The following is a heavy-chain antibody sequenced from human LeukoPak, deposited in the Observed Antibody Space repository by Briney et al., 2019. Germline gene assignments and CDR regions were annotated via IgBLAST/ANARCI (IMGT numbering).Heavy chain of an antibody. D-gene: IGHD2-2*01. J-gene: IGHJ4*02. Sequence: GGSLRLSCAASGFTFSRYWMSWVRQAPGKGLEWVANIKQDGSEKYYVDSVKGRFTISRDNAKNSLYLQMNSLRAEDTAVSYCARAMCSTSCYLSSDYWGQGTLVTVSS. CDR2: IKQDGSEK. V-gene: IGHV3-7*01. CDR1: GFTFSRYW. CDR3: ARAMCSTSCYLSSDY.